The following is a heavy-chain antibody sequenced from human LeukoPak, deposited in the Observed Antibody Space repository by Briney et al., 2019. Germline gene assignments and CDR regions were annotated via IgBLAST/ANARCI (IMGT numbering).Heavy chain of an antibody. Sequence: SQTLSLTCAISGDSVSSNSVAWNWIRQSPSRGLEWLGSTYYRSKWYNDYAVSVKSRITINPDTSKNQFSLQLNSVTPEDTAVYYCARDRGSLRYYFDYWGQGTLVTVSP. CDR2: TYYRSKWYN. CDR1: GDSVSSNSVA. D-gene: IGHD1-26*01. J-gene: IGHJ4*02. CDR3: ARDRGSLRYYFDY. V-gene: IGHV6-1*01.